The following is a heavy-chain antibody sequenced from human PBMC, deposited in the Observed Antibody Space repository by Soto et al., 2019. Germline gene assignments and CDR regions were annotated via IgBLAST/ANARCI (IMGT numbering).Heavy chain of an antibody. V-gene: IGHV3-7*01. Sequence: GGSLRLSCAASGFTFSSYWMSWVRQAPGKGLEWVANIKQDGSEKYYVDSVKGRFTISRDNAKNSLYLQMNSLRAEDTAVYYCARDLKDGYNAFDIWGQGTMVTVSS. J-gene: IGHJ3*02. CDR2: IKQDGSEK. CDR1: GFTFSSYW. CDR3: ARDLKDGYNAFDI. D-gene: IGHD5-12*01.